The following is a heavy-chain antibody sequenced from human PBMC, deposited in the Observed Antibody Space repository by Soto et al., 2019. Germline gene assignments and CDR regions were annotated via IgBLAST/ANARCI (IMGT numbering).Heavy chain of an antibody. CDR3: ARVDSGYYYYCMDV. CDR1: GGSISSYY. CDR2: IYYSGST. V-gene: IGHV4-59*01. J-gene: IGHJ6*03. Sequence: SETLSLTCTVSGGSISSYYWSWIRQPPGKGLEWIGYIYYSGSTNYNPSLKSRVTISVDTSKNQFSLKLSSVTAADTAVYYCARVDSGYYYYCMDVWGKGTTVTVSS.